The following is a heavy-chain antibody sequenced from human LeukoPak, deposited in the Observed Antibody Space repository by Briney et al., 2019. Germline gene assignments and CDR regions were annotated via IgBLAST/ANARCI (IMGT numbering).Heavy chain of an antibody. CDR2: INPNSGGT. Sequence: GASVKVSCKASGYTFTGYYMHWVRQAPGQGLEWMGWINPNSGGTNYAQKFQGRVTMTRDTSISTAYMELSRLRSDDTAVYYCARDSSGWRYNWFDPWGQEPWSPSPQ. V-gene: IGHV1-2*02. CDR3: ARDSSGWRYNWFDP. CDR1: GYTFTGYY. D-gene: IGHD6-19*01. J-gene: IGHJ5*02.